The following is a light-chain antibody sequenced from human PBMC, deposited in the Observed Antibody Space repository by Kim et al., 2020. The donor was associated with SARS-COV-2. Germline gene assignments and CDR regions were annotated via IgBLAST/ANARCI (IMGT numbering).Light chain of an antibody. V-gene: IGLV3-25*03. J-gene: IGLJ2*01. CDR1: ALPKQY. CDR2: KDS. Sequence: SYELTQPPSVSVSPGQTARITCSGDALPKQYAYWYQQKPAQAPVLVIYKDSERPSGIPERFSGSSSGTTVTLTISGVQAEDEADYYCQSADSSGTYPVVF. CDR3: QSADSSGTYPVV.